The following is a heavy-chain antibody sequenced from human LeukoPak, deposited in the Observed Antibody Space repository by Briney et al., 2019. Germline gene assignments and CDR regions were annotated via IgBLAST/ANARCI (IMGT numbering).Heavy chain of an antibody. CDR2: INPSGGST. Sequence: ASVKVSCKASGYTFTGYYMHWVRQAPGQGLEWMGIINPSGGSTSYAQKFQGRVTMTRDMSTSTVYMELSSLRSEDTAVYYCARSSNRGDGYNALDYWGQGTLVTVSS. J-gene: IGHJ4*02. CDR1: GYTFTGYY. V-gene: IGHV1-46*01. CDR3: ARSSNRGDGYNALDY. D-gene: IGHD5-24*01.